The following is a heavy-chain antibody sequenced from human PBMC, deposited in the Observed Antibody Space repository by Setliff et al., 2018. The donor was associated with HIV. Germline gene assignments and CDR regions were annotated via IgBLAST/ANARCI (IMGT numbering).Heavy chain of an antibody. CDR2: IYYSGST. V-gene: IGHV4-59*11. J-gene: IGHJ4*02. CDR1: GASIRSHY. D-gene: IGHD5-18*01. CDR3: ARVPRQLLKGAAAYFDY. Sequence: SETLSLTCTVSGASIRSHYWSWIREPPGKGLEWIGYIYYSGSTNYNPSLKSRVTISVDTSKNQFSLRLSSVTAADTAVYYCARVPRQLLKGAAAYFDYWGQGSLVTVSS.